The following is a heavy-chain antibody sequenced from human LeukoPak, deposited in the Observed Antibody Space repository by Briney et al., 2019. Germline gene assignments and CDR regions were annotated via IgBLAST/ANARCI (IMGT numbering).Heavy chain of an antibody. CDR2: ISYDGSNK. D-gene: IGHD2-8*01. CDR3: AKDRGLMVYGLYYFDY. V-gene: IGHV3-30-3*01. CDR1: GFTFSSYA. J-gene: IGHJ4*02. Sequence: PGGSLRLSCAASGFTFSSYAMHWVRQAPGKGLEWVAVISYDGSNKYYADSVKGRFTISRDNSRNTLYLQMNSLRAEDTAVYYCAKDRGLMVYGLYYFDYWGQGTLVTVSS.